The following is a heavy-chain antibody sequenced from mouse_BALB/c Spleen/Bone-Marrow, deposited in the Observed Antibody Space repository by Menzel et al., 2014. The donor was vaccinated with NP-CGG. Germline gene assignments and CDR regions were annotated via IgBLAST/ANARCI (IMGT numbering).Heavy chain of an antibody. CDR2: ISDGGSYT. Sequence: EVKVVESGGGLVKPGGSLKLSCAASGFTFSDYYMYWVRQTPEKRLEWVATISDGGSYTYYPDSVKGRFTISRDNAKNNLYLQMSSLKSEDTAMYYCARGGGYYEGAWFDYWGQGTLVTVSA. J-gene: IGHJ3*01. D-gene: IGHD2-3*01. V-gene: IGHV5-4*02. CDR3: ARGGGYYEGAWFDY. CDR1: GFTFSDYY.